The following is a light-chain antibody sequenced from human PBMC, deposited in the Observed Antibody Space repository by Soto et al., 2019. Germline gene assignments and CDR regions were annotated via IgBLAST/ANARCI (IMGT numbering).Light chain of an antibody. V-gene: IGKV3-15*01. CDR3: QQYNHWTPWT. CDR1: QSVSVD. Sequence: EIVMTQSPATLSVSPGERVTLSCRASQSVSVDLAWYQQRPGQAPRLLIYGASTRATGIPVRFSGSGSGTEFSLTISSLKSEDLELYYCQQYNHWTPWTFGQGTKVDIK. CDR2: GAS. J-gene: IGKJ1*01.